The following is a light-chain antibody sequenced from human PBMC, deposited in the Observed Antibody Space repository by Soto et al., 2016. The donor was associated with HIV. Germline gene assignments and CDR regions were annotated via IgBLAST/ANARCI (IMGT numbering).Light chain of an antibody. CDR3: QVWDSRNDHLV. V-gene: IGLV3-21*03. J-gene: IGLJ1*01. CDR2: DDS. Sequence: SYELTQPPSVSVAPGKTARITCGGNNIGSKNVHWFQQKSGQAPVLVVFDDSDRPSGIPERFSGSNSGNTATLTISRVEAGDEGDYYCQVWDSRNDHLVFGPGTKVTVL. CDR1: NIGSKN.